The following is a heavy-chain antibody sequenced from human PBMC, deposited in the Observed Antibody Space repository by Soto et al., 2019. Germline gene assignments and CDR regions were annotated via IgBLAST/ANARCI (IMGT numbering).Heavy chain of an antibody. V-gene: IGHV4-34*01. CDR1: GGSFSGYY. CDR3: ARGRSGYSSSPPDY. D-gene: IGHD6-13*01. J-gene: IGHJ4*02. CDR2: IIYGEST. Sequence: PSETLSLTCAVYGGSFSGYYWSWIRQPPGEGLEWIGEIIYGESTNYNPSLKSRVTISLDTSRNQFSLKLNSVTAADTAVYYCARGRSGYSSSPPDYWGQGTQVTVSS.